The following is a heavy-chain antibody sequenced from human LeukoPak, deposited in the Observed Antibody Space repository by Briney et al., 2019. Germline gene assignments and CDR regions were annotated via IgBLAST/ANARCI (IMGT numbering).Heavy chain of an antibody. CDR3: TTDLAYYDFWRPYRLGDFDY. Sequence: GGSLRLSCAASGFTFSNAWMSWVRQAPGKGLEWVGRIKSKTDGGTTDYAAPVKGRFTISRDDSKNTLYLQMNSLKTEDTAVYYCTTDLAYYDFWRPYRLGDFDYWGQGTLVTVSS. V-gene: IGHV3-15*01. CDR2: IKSKTDGGTT. J-gene: IGHJ4*02. CDR1: GFTFSNAW. D-gene: IGHD3-3*01.